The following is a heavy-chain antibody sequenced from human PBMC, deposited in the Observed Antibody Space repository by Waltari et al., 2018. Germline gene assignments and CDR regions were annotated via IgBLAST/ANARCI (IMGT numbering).Heavy chain of an antibody. V-gene: IGHV4-39*01. CDR1: GGHISSRRNY. J-gene: IGHJ5*02. D-gene: IGHD5-12*01. CDR3: ARHWKRNGYRFDP. Sequence: QLQLQESGPGLVKPSGTLSLTCSVAGGHISSRRNYWGWIRQSPGKGLEGIGSIYYSGSIYYNPTLQSRVTISGDTSKNQFSLNLSSVTAADTAVYYCARHWKRNGYRFDPWGQGTRVTVSS. CDR2: IYYSGSI.